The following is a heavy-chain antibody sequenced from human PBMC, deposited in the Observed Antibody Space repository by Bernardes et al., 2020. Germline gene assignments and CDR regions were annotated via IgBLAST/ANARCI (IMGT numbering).Heavy chain of an antibody. CDR2: IYSGGST. CDR1: GFTISSNY. CDR3: AKGGGAYYYDSSGYNNWFDP. V-gene: IGHV3-53*01. D-gene: IGHD3-22*01. Sequence: GGSLRLSCAASGFTISSNYMSWVRQAPGKGLEWVSIIYSGGSTYYADSVKGRFTVSRDNSKNTLYIQMNSLRAEDTAVYYCAKGGGAYYYDSSGYNNWFDPWGQGTLVTVSS. J-gene: IGHJ5*02.